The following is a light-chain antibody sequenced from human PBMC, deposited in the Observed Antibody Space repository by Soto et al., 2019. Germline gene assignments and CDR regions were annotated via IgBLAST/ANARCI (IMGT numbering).Light chain of an antibody. CDR2: GAS. Sequence: EIVMTQSPATLSVSPGERATLSCRASQSVSSNLAWYEQKPGQAPRLLIYGASHRATGIPARFSGSGSGTEFTLTISSLQSEDFAVYYCQQYNNWPPSITFGQGTRLEIK. CDR3: QQYNNWPPSIT. CDR1: QSVSSN. V-gene: IGKV3-15*01. J-gene: IGKJ5*01.